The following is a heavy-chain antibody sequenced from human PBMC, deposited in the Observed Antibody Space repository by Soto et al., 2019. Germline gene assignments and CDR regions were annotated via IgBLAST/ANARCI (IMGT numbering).Heavy chain of an antibody. D-gene: IGHD3-16*01. V-gene: IGHV3-13*01. CDR2: IGAAGGA. Sequence: EVQLVESGGAMVQPGGSLRLSCAASGFTLSNYDMHWVRQVSGVRLEWVSGIGAAGGAFYPDSVKGRFTISREIAKNTLYLQMNSLRVGDTAVYYCARGGTITTANGMDVWGQGTTVIVSS. CDR1: GFTLSNYD. J-gene: IGHJ6*02. CDR3: ARGGTITTANGMDV.